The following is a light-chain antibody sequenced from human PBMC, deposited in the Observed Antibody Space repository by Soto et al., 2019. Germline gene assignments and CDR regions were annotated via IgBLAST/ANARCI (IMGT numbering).Light chain of an antibody. CDR1: QGIDSY. CDR2: EAS. Sequence: IQLTQSPSSLSASVGDRVTITCRASQGIDSYLAWYQQRPGIVPTLLIYEASILQNGVPSRFSGTESGTEFTLTISSLRPDDFATYYCQQYNDYSAWTFGQGTKVDIK. CDR3: QQYNDYSAWT. J-gene: IGKJ1*01. V-gene: IGKV1-5*03.